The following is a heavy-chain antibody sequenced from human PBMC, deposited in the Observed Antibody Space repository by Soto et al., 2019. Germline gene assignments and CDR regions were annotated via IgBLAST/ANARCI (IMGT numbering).Heavy chain of an antibody. J-gene: IGHJ6*02. CDR1: GYTFTSYG. CDR3: AVNVLRFLEAYYYYGMDV. D-gene: IGHD3-3*01. Sequence: ASVKVSCKASGYTFTSYGISWVRQAPGQGLEWMGWISAYNGNTNYAQKLQGRVTMTTDTSTSTAYMELRSLRSDDTAVYYCAVNVLRFLEAYYYYGMDVWGQGTTVTVSS. V-gene: IGHV1-18*01. CDR2: ISAYNGNT.